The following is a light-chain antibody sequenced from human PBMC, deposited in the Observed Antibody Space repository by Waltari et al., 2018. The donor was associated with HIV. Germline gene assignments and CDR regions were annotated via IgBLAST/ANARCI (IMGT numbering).Light chain of an antibody. V-gene: IGLV2-14*03. CDR3: TTYTATDSLL. Sequence: SALTQPASVSGSPGQSVTISCTGTSSDFDLHNFLSWYQQHLVRAPQLIIFGVNFRPSGISSRFSASKSGDTASLTISGLQSGDEADYYCTTYTATDSLLIGSGTKLTVL. CDR2: GVN. CDR1: SSDFDLHNF. J-gene: IGLJ2*01.